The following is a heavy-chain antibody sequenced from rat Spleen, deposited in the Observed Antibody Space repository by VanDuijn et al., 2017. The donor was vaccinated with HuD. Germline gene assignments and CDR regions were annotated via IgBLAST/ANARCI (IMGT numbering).Heavy chain of an antibody. CDR3: AVAGYGY. CDR1: GFTFNNYW. V-gene: IGHV5-31*01. Sequence: EVQLVESGGGLVQPGRSLKLSCVASGFTFNNYWMTWIRQAPGKGLEWVATIDTDGSRTYYPDSVKGRFTISRENAKSTLYPQMDSLRSEDTATYYCAVAGYGYWGHGVMVTVSS. CDR2: IDTDGSRT. J-gene: IGHJ2*01. D-gene: IGHD1-7*01.